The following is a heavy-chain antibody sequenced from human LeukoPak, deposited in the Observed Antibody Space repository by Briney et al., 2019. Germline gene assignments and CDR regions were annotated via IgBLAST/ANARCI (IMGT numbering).Heavy chain of an antibody. V-gene: IGHV4-34*01. CDR3: ARGKARYYYYYMDV. Sequence: SETLSLTCAVYGGSFSGYYWSWIRQPPGKGLEWTGEINHSGSTNYNPSLKSRVTISVDTSKNQFSLKLSSVTAADTAVYYCARGKARYYYYYMDVWGKGTTVTVSS. J-gene: IGHJ6*03. CDR1: GGSFSGYY. CDR2: INHSGST.